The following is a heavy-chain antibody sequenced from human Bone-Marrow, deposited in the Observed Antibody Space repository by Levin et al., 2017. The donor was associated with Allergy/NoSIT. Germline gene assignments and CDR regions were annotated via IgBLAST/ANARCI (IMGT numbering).Heavy chain of an antibody. J-gene: IGHJ4*02. V-gene: IGHV3-66*01. CDR3: ARDRPNTPY. Sequence: GESLKISCAASGFTVSSNYMSWVRQAPGKGLEWVSVIYSGGSTYYADSVKGRFTISRDNSKNTLYLQMNSLRAEDTAVYYCARDRPNTPYWGQGTLVTVSS. D-gene: IGHD4/OR15-4a*01. CDR2: IYSGGST. CDR1: GFTVSSNY.